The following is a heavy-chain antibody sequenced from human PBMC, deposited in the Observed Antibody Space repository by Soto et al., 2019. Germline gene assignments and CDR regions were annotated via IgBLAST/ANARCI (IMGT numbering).Heavy chain of an antibody. V-gene: IGHV1-8*01. Sequence: ASVKVACKTSGYPFTNYDIHWVRQATGQGLEWMGWMHPGNNQHVYAQKFQGRVTMTRNTSISTAYMELSSLRSEDTAVYYCARAMYYYGSGSPNDTDYWGQGTLVTVSS. J-gene: IGHJ4*02. CDR3: ARAMYYYGSGSPNDTDY. D-gene: IGHD3-10*01. CDR2: MHPGNNQH. CDR1: GYPFTNYD.